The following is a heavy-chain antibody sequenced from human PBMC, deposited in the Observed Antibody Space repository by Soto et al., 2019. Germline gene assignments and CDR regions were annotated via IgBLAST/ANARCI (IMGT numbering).Heavy chain of an antibody. D-gene: IGHD3-10*01. CDR1: GFAFNTYA. CDR3: AKAWTQSSSNSYYKSSHY. Sequence: LRLSCTASGFAFNTYAMCWGRRGPGKGQVWLSAKSGGGANTFYAGSVRGRFTISRDSSKNTLYLQMNSLRAEDTAVYYCAKAWTQSSSNSYYKSSHYWGPGTLVTVSP. J-gene: IGHJ4*02. V-gene: IGHV3-23*01. CDR2: KSGGGANT.